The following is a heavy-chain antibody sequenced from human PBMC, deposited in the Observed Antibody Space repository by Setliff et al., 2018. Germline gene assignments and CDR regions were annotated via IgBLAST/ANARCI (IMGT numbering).Heavy chain of an antibody. CDR2: IHQRGRT. V-gene: IGHV4-38-2*01. CDR3: ASPGRDNLDSPFDAFDI. D-gene: IGHD3-3*01. Sequence: SETLSLTCGVSGVSIASGHYWGWIRQSPGKGLEWLATIHQRGRTYYNPSLNSRVTISLDTSKNHFSLKLRSVTAEDSAVYYCASPGRDNLDSPFDAFDIWGQGTKVTVSS. CDR1: GVSIASGHY. J-gene: IGHJ3*02.